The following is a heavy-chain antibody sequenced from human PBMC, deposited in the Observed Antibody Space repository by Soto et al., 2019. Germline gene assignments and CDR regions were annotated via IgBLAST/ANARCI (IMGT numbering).Heavy chain of an antibody. CDR2: IWYDGSNK. CDR3: ARDEGQYYLDY. Sequence: QVQLVESGGGVVQPGRSLRLSCAASGFTFSSYGMHWVRQAPGKGLEWVAVIWYDGSNKYYADSVKGRFTISRDNSKNTLYLQMNSLRAEDTAVYYCARDEGQYYLDYWGQGTLVTVSS. V-gene: IGHV3-33*01. CDR1: GFTFSSYG. J-gene: IGHJ4*02.